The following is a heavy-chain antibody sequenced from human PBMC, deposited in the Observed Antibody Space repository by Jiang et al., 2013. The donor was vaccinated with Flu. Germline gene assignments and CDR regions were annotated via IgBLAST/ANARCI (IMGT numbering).Heavy chain of an antibody. J-gene: IGHJ6*02. Sequence: AEVKKPGESLKISCKGSGYSFTSYWIGWVRQMPGKGLEWMGIIYPGDSDTRYSPSFQGQVTISADKSISTAYLQWSSLKASDTAMYYCARHRDYGDIFPNYYYGMDVWGQGTTVTVSS. V-gene: IGHV5-51*01. CDR2: IYPGDSDT. CDR1: GYSFTSYW. CDR3: ARHRDYGDIFPNYYYGMDV. D-gene: IGHD3-9*01.